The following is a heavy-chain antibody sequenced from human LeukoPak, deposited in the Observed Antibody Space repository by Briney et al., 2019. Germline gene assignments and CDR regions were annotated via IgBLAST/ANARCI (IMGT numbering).Heavy chain of an antibody. CDR2: INPNSGVT. CDR3: ARDSGLGY. D-gene: IGHD3-16*01. CDR1: GYTFTGYY. Sequence: ASVKASCKASGYTFTGYYIHWVRQAPGQGLEWMGWINPNSGVTNYAQKFQGRVTMTRDTSISTAYMDLIRLRSDDTAVYYCARDSGLGYWGQGTLVTVSS. J-gene: IGHJ4*02. V-gene: IGHV1-2*02.